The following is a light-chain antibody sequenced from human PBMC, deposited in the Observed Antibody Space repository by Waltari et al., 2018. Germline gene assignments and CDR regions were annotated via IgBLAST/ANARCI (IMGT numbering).Light chain of an antibody. Sequence: QSALTQPASVSGSPGQSITISCTGTSSDVGGYNYVSWYQQDPGKAPKLMIYEVRNRPSGVPNRLSGATSGKPASLTITGLQAEDEADYYCSSYTRTTTAHVVFGGGTKLTVL. CDR2: EVR. V-gene: IGLV2-14*01. J-gene: IGLJ2*01. CDR1: SSDVGGYNY. CDR3: SSYTRTTTAHVV.